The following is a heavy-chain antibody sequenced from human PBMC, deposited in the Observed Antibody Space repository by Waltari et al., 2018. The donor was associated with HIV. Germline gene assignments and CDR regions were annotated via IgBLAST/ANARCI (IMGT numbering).Heavy chain of an antibody. CDR2: IYYSGST. V-gene: IGHV4-31*03. Sequence: QVQLQESGPGLVKPSQTLSLTCTVPGGSISSGGYYWSWTRQHPGKGLEWIGYIYYSGSTYYNPSLKSRVTISVDTSKNQFSLKLSSVTAADTAVYYCARVVAGTGGSWGGLRYWGQGTLVTVSS. J-gene: IGHJ4*02. CDR3: ARVVAGTGGSWGGLRY. D-gene: IGHD2-15*01. CDR1: GGSISSGGYY.